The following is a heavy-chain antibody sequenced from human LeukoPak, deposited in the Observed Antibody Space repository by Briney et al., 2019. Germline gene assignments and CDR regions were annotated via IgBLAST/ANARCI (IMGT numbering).Heavy chain of an antibody. D-gene: IGHD4-17*01. J-gene: IGHJ4*02. Sequence: GGSLRLSCAASGFTFDDYGMSWVRQAPGKGLEWVSFIYSGGNTHYSDSVKGRFTISRDNSKNTLYLQMNSLRADDTAVYYCARRAGEYSHPYDYWGQGTLVTVSS. CDR3: ARRAGEYSHPYDY. CDR1: GFTFDDYG. V-gene: IGHV3-53*01. CDR2: IYSGGNT.